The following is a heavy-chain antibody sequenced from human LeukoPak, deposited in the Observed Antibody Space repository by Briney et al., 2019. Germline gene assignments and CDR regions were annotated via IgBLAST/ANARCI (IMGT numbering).Heavy chain of an antibody. CDR1: GYTLTELS. CDR3: ATDLPAAAGVAVFDI. CDR2: FDPEDGET. V-gene: IGHV1-24*01. Sequence: ASVTVSCTVSGYTLTELSMHWVRQAPGKGLEWMGGFDPEDGETIYAQKFQGRVTMTEDTSTDTAYMELSSLRSEDTAVYYCATDLPAAAGVAVFDIWGQGTMVTVSS. D-gene: IGHD6-13*01. J-gene: IGHJ3*02.